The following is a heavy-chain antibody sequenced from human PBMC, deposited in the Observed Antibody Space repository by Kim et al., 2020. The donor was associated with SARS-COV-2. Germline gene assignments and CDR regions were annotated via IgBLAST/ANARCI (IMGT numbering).Heavy chain of an antibody. CDR1: GGSISSSSYY. V-gene: IGHV4-39*01. CDR3: ARINSSGWLLWYFDL. CDR2: IYYSGST. J-gene: IGHJ2*01. D-gene: IGHD6-19*01. Sequence: SETLSLTCTVSGGSISSSSYYWDWIRQPPGKGLEWIGSIYYSGSTYYNPSLKSRVTISVDTSKNQFSLKLSSVTAADTAVYYCARINSSGWLLWYFDLWGRGTLVTVSS.